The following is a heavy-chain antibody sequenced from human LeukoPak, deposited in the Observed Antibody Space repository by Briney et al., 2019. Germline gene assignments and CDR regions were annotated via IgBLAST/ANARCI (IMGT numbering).Heavy chain of an antibody. Sequence: GRSLRLSCEASGFTFSNFGMHWVRQAPGKGLEWVAIISYDGSTKYYADSVKGRFSISRDNSKNTLYLQMSSLRVEDTAVYYCATPPTAYTSGSLGYWGQGTLVTVSS. D-gene: IGHD3-22*01. CDR2: ISYDGSTK. CDR1: GFTFSNFG. V-gene: IGHV3-30*03. J-gene: IGHJ4*02. CDR3: ATPPTAYTSGSLGY.